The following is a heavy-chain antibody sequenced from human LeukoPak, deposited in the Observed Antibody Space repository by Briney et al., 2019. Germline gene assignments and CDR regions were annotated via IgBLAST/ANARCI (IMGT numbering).Heavy chain of an antibody. Sequence: SQTLSLTCAVSGDSFSSYINAWNWLRQSPSRGLEGLGRTYYSSKWYNDYAVCVKSRISINSDTSRNHFSLQLNSVAPEDTAVYYCAGGDSSAYYGNAFDIWGQGTKVTVSS. CDR3: AGGDSSAYYGNAFDI. V-gene: IGHV6-1*01. CDR2: TYYSSKWYN. D-gene: IGHD3-22*01. CDR1: GDSFSSYINA. J-gene: IGHJ3*02.